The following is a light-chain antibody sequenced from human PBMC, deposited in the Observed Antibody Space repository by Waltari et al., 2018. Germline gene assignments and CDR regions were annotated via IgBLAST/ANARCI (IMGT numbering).Light chain of an antibody. J-gene: IGLJ1*01. Sequence: HAVVTHEPSLTVSAGGTVTLTCGFSTGACTIVLYPYWFQQKHGQAPRTLIYDTSKKHSWTPARFSGSLLGGKAALTLSGAQPEDEADYYCLLSYSGTYVFGTGTKVTVL. CDR3: LLSYSGTYV. CDR1: TGACTIVLY. V-gene: IGLV7-46*01. CDR2: DTS.